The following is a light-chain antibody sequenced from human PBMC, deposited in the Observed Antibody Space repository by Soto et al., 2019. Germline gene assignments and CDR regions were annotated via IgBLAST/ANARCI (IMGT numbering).Light chain of an antibody. Sequence: SYELTQPPSVSVAPGKTARITCGGNNIGSKSVHWYQQKPGQAPVLVIYYDSDRPSGIPERFSGSNSGNTATLTIRRVEAGDEAAYYCQVWDSSSDHYVFGTGTKVTVL. CDR3: QVWDSSSDHYV. CDR2: YDS. CDR1: NIGSKS. J-gene: IGLJ1*01. V-gene: IGLV3-21*04.